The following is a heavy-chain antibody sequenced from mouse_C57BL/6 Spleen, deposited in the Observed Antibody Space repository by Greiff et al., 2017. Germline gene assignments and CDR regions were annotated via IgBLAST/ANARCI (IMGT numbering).Heavy chain of an antibody. CDR2: INPGSGGT. J-gene: IGHJ1*03. D-gene: IGHD2-2*01. Sequence: QVQLQQSGAELVRPGTSVKVSCKASGYAFTNYLIEWVKQRPGQGLEWIGVINPGSGGTNYNEKFKGKATLTADKSSSTAYMQLSSLTSEDSAVYVCVYGNDGWYFDDWGTGTTVTVSA. CDR1: GYAFTNYL. V-gene: IGHV1-54*01. CDR3: VYGNDGWYFDD.